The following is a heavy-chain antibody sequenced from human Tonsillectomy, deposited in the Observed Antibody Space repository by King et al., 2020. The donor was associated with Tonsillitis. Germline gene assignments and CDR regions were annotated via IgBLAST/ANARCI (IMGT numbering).Heavy chain of an antibody. Sequence: VQLVESGAEVKKPGSSVKVSCKAYGGTFSSYAFSWVRQAPGQGLEWMGGIFPIFGTTNYAQKFRGRVTITADESTATAYMDLSSLTSEDTGVYFCAGVPVEFGEAIYYYFGMDVWGQGTTVTVSS. J-gene: IGHJ6*02. CDR2: IFPIFGTT. CDR3: AGVPVEFGEAIYYYFGMDV. CDR1: GGTFSSYA. V-gene: IGHV1-69*01. D-gene: IGHD3-10*01.